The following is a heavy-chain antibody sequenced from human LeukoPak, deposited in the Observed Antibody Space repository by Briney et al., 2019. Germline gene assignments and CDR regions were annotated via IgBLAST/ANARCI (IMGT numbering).Heavy chain of an antibody. V-gene: IGHV1-2*07. D-gene: IGHD2-15*01. CDR2: IDPNRGGT. J-gene: IGHJ6*03. CDR1: GYTFTDYN. CDR3: ARDWDQLVPSKGGPPRYFYFMDV. Sequence: ASVRVSCKTSGYTFTDYNMHWVRQAPGQGPEWMGWIDPNRGGTNYAHRFQDRVTITRDTSISTVYMELNNLRSDDTAVYYCARDWDQLVPSKGGPPRYFYFMDVWGKGTSVIVSS.